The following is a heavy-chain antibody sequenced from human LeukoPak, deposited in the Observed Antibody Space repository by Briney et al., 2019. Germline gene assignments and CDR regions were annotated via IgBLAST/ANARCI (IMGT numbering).Heavy chain of an antibody. J-gene: IGHJ4*02. CDR1: GGSISSSSSY. Sequence: SETLSLTCTVSGGSISSSSSYWGWIRQPPGKGLEWIGSIFYSGSTYYSPSLKSRVTISLDTSKNQFSLKLKSVTAADTAVYYCSSAGGYYYVDYWGQGTLVTVSS. V-gene: IGHV4-39*07. CDR2: IFYSGST. CDR3: SSAGGYYYVDY. D-gene: IGHD3-22*01.